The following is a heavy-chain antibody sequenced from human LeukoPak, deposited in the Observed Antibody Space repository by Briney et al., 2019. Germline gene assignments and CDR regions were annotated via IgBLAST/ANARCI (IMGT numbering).Heavy chain of an antibody. CDR1: GGSISSYY. CDR3: ARDHCTNGVCYST. D-gene: IGHD2-8*01. V-gene: IGHV4-4*07. Sequence: SETLSLTCTVSGGSISSYYWSWIRQPAGKGLEWIERTYTSGSTNYNPSLKSRVTMSVDTSKNQFSLKLSSVTAADTAVYYCARDHCTNGVCYSTWGQGILVTVSS. J-gene: IGHJ5*02. CDR2: TYTSGST.